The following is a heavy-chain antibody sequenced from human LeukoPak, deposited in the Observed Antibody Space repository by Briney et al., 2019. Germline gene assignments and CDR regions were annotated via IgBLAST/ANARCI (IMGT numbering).Heavy chain of an antibody. CDR2: IYYSGST. J-gene: IGHJ4*02. D-gene: IGHD7-27*01. Sequence: SETLSLACTVFGGSVRSYYWNWIRQPPGKGLEWIGYIYYSGSTNYNPSLKSRVTISVDTSKNQLSLKLSSVTAADTAVYYCARVLTGKFDYWGQGTLVTVSS. V-gene: IGHV4-59*02. CDR1: GGSVRSYY. CDR3: ARVLTGKFDY.